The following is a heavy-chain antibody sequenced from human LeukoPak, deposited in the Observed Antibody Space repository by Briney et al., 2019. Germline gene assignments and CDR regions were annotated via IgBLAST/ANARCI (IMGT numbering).Heavy chain of an antibody. J-gene: IGHJ4*02. CDR2: ISYDGSNK. CDR3: ARDGGRIAARPFGY. D-gene: IGHD6-6*01. Sequence: GGSLRLSCAASGFTFSSYAMHWARQPPGKGLEWVAVISYDGSNKYYADSVKGRFTISRDNSKNTLYLQMNSLRAEDTAVYYCARDGGRIAARPFGYWGQGTLVTVSS. CDR1: GFTFSSYA. V-gene: IGHV3-30*01.